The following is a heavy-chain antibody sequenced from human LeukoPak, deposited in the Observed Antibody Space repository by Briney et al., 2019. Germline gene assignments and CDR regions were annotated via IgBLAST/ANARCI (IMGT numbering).Heavy chain of an antibody. Sequence: SVKVSCKASGGTFSSYAISWVRQAPGQGLEWMGGIIPVFGTANYAQKFQGRVTITTDESTSTAYMELSSLRSEDTAVYYCARAGLHCSSTSCYYYWGQGTLVTVSS. V-gene: IGHV1-69*05. D-gene: IGHD2-2*01. CDR3: ARAGLHCSSTSCYYY. J-gene: IGHJ4*02. CDR2: IIPVFGTA. CDR1: GGTFSSYA.